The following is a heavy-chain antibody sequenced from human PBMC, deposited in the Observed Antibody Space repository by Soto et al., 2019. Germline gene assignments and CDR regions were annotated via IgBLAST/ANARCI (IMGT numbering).Heavy chain of an antibody. V-gene: IGHV3-15*07. J-gene: IGHJ6*02. CDR3: TTDPRDSGYDFDVASDVYYYGMDV. D-gene: IGHD5-12*01. CDR2: IKSKTDGGTT. CDR1: GFTFSNAW. Sequence: GGSLRLSCAASGFTFSNAWMNWVRQAPGKGLEWVGRIKSKTDGGTTDYAAPVKGRFTISRDDSKNTLYLQMNSLKTEDTAVYYCTTDPRDSGYDFDVASDVYYYGMDVWGQGTTVTVSS.